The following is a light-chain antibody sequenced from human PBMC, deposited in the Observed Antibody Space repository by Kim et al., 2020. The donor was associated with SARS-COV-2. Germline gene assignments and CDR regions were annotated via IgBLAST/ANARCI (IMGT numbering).Light chain of an antibody. CDR3: CSYAGSSTFYV. Sequence: SIPIACHGTSSDVGSYNLVSWYQQHPGNAPKLMIYEVSKRPSGVSNRFSGSKSGNTASLTISGLQAEDEADYYCCSYAGSSTFYVFGTGTKVTVL. CDR2: EVS. CDR1: SSDVGSYNL. J-gene: IGLJ1*01. V-gene: IGLV2-23*02.